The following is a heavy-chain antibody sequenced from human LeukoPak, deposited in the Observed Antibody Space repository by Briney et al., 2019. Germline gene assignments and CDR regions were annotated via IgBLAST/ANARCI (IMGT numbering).Heavy chain of an antibody. CDR3: ARDPDLSGFSFFDS. J-gene: IGHJ4*02. V-gene: IGHV3-74*01. CDR1: GFTLSSYW. CDR2: IKNDGTRT. Sequence: PGGSLRLSCAASGFTLSSYWMHWVRQAPGKGLVWVSRIKNDGTRTTYADSVKGRFTISRYNAKNTLYLQMNSLRAEDTAVYYCARDPDLSGFSFFDSWGQGTLVTVSS. D-gene: IGHD3-22*01.